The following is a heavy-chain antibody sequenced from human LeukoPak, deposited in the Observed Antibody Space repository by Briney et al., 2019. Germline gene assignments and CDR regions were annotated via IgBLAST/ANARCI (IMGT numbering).Heavy chain of an antibody. CDR1: GGTFSSYA. CDR3: ARDRYDSSGYYSDY. J-gene: IGHJ4*02. D-gene: IGHD3-22*01. V-gene: IGHV1-69*04. Sequence: ASVKVSCKASGGTFSSYAISWVRQAPGQGLEWMGRIIPILGIANYAQKFQGRVTITADKSTSTAYMELSSLRSEDTAVYYCARDRYDSSGYYSDYWGQGTLVTVS. CDR2: IIPILGIA.